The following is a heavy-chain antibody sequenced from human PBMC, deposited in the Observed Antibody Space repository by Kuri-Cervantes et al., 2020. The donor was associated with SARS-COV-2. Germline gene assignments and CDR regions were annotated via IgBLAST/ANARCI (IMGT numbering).Heavy chain of an antibody. J-gene: IGHJ6*03. Sequence: ASVKVSCKASGDTFTGYYMHWWRQAPGQGLEWMGWINPNSGCTNYAKKFLGRVTMTRDTYISTAYMELSRLRSDDTTVYYYARKSIAVRPSPYYYYYIDIWGKGTTVTVSS. CDR3: ARKSIAVRPSPYYYYYIDI. CDR1: GDTFTGYY. V-gene: IGHV1-2*02. D-gene: IGHD6-6*01. CDR2: INPNSGCT.